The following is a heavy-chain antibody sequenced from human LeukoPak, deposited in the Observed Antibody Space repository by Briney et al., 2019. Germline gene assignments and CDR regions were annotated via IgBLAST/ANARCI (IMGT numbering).Heavy chain of an antibody. V-gene: IGHV4-4*08. Sequence: SETLSLTCTVSGGSISSYYWSWIRQPPGKGLEWIGYIYTSGSTNYNPSLKSRVTMSVDTSKNQFSLKLSSVTAADTAVYYCARDELRLLWFGDSQGWFDPWGQGTLVTVSS. CDR2: IYTSGST. J-gene: IGHJ5*02. CDR1: GGSISSYY. CDR3: ARDELRLLWFGDSQGWFDP. D-gene: IGHD3-10*01.